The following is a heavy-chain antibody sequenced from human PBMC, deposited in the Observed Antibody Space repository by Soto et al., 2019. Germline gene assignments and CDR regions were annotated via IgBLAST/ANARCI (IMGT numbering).Heavy chain of an antibody. V-gene: IGHV1-3*01. CDR2: INAGNGNT. Sequence: ASVKVSCKASGYTFTSYAMHWVRQAPGQRLEWMGWINAGNGNTKYSQKFQGRVTITRDTSASTAYMELSSLRSEDTAVYYCGRDFITMVRGVIITNWFDPWGQGTLVNVSS. D-gene: IGHD3-10*01. CDR3: GRDFITMVRGVIITNWFDP. CDR1: GYTFTSYA. J-gene: IGHJ5*02.